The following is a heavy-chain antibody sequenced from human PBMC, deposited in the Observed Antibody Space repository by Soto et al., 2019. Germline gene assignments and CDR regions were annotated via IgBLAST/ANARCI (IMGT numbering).Heavy chain of an antibody. V-gene: IGHV6-1*01. J-gene: IGHJ6*02. D-gene: IGHD6-6*01. Sequence: SQTLSLTFVISGDSVASNSSAWNCISQCPSRGLEWLGRTYYRSKWYYGYAVSVKSRITINPATSKNQFYLQLNSVTPEDTAVYYGARIHSSSSADMDVWGQGTTVTVSS. CDR2: TYYRSKWYY. CDR3: ARIHSSSSADMDV. CDR1: GDSVASNSSA.